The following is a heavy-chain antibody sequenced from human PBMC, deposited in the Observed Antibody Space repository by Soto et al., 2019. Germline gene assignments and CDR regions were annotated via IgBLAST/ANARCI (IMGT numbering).Heavy chain of an antibody. V-gene: IGHV3-21*01. J-gene: IGHJ5*02. CDR2: ISSSSSYI. CDR1: GFTFSIYS. D-gene: IGHD6-13*01. CDR3: ARVSSRLYHWFVT. Sequence: GGSMRLSCAACGFTFSIYSMNWVRQAPGKGLDWVSSISSSSSYIYYAESVKGRFTISREKAKYSLYLQMNSLRAEDTEVYYFARVSSRLYHWFVTLGQETLETVFS.